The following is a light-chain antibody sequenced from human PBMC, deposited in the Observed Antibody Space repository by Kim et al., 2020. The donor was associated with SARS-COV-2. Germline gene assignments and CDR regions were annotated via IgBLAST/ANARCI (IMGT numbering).Light chain of an antibody. J-gene: IGKJ2*01. Sequence: SASVGDRVTITCRASQSISSYLNWYQQKVGKAPKLLIYTASSLQSGVPSRFSGSGSGTDFTLTISILQPEDFATYYCQQSYSTPYTFGQGTKLEI. V-gene: IGKV1-39*01. CDR2: TAS. CDR1: QSISSY. CDR3: QQSYSTPYT.